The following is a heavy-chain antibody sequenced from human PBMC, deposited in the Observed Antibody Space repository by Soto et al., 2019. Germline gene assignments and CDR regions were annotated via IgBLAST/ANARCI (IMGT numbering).Heavy chain of an antibody. D-gene: IGHD6-6*01. Sequence: GGSLRLSCGVSGITFNNYAMSWVRQAPGKGLEWVSGISGSGRSIYYADSVKGRVTVSRDNSKNTLYLQMNSLRAEDTAVYYGAKWNSSSSDYYYNGMDVWGQGTTVTVSS. CDR2: ISGSGRSI. J-gene: IGHJ6*02. V-gene: IGHV3-23*01. CDR1: GITFNNYA. CDR3: AKWNSSSSDYYYNGMDV.